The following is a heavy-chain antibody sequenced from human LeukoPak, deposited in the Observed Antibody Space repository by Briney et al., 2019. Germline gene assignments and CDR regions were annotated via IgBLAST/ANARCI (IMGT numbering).Heavy chain of an antibody. CDR2: ISAYNGNT. J-gene: IGHJ4*02. CDR3: ARGAPPFVGYVSDYFDY. CDR1: GYTFTSYG. Sequence: ASVKVSCKASGYTFTSYGISWVRQAPGQGLEWMGWISAYNGNTNYAQKLQGRVTMTTDTSTSTAYMELRSLRPDDTAVYYCARGAPPFVGYVSDYFDYWGQGTLVTVSS. V-gene: IGHV1-18*01. D-gene: IGHD2-15*01.